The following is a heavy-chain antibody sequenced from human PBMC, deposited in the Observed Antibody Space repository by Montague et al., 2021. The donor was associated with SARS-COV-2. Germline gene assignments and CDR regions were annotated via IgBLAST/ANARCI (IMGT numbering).Heavy chain of an antibody. CDR3: AGQGGNFYGSGSSGLYYYGMDV. J-gene: IGHJ6*02. CDR1: GFSLSTSGMC. Sequence: LVKPTQTLTLTCTFSGFSLSTSGMCVSWIRQPPGKGLEWIGYAQNTGTTNYNPSLKSRVTISVDISKKQISLTLKSMNAADTAVYYCAGQGGNFYGSGSSGLYYYGMDVWGQGTTVTVSS. V-gene: IGHV4-61*08. D-gene: IGHD3-10*01. CDR2: AQNTGTT.